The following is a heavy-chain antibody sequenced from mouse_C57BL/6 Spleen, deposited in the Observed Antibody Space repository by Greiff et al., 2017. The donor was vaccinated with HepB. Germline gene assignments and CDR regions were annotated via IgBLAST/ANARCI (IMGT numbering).Heavy chain of an antibody. D-gene: IGHD1-1*01. CDR3: ARSPSYYYGSSPLAY. CDR2: IHPNSGST. Sequence: QVQLQQPGDELVKPGASVKLSCKASGYTFTSYWMHWVKQRPGQGLEWIGMIHPNSGSTNYNEKFKSKATLTVDKSSSTAYMQLSSLTSEDSAVYYCARSPSYYYGSSPLAYWGQGTLVTVSA. J-gene: IGHJ3*01. CDR1: GYTFTSYW. V-gene: IGHV1-64*01.